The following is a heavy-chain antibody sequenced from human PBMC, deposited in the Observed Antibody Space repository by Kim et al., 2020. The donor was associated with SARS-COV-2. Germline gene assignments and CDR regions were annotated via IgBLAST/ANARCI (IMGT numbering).Heavy chain of an antibody. D-gene: IGHD3-3*01. Sequence: SETLSLTCAVYGGSFSGYFWSWIRQPPGKGLEWIGQINHSGSTDYNPSLKSRLTISIDTSKNQVSLKLTSVTAADTAVYYCARTTNFGVVSYMDVWGKGT. J-gene: IGHJ6*03. CDR1: GGSFSGYF. CDR2: INHSGST. V-gene: IGHV4-34*01. CDR3: ARTTNFGVVSYMDV.